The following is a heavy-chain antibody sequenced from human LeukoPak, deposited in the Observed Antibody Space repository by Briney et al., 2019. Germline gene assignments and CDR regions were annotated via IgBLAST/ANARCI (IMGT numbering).Heavy chain of an antibody. CDR2: MKPNSGDT. Sequence: ASVKVSCRASGYTFTSYDINWVRQATGQGLEWMGWMKPNSGDTGYAQKFQGRVTMTRNTSISTAYMELSSLRSEDTAVYYCAREVKRFLEWLSNWFDPWGQGTLVTVSS. J-gene: IGHJ5*02. CDR1: GYTFTSYD. V-gene: IGHV1-8*01. CDR3: AREVKRFLEWLSNWFDP. D-gene: IGHD3-3*01.